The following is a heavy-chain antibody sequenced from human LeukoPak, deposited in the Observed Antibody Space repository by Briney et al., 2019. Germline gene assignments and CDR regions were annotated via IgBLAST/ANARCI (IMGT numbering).Heavy chain of an antibody. J-gene: IGHJ4*02. V-gene: IGHV4-34*01. D-gene: IGHD5-18*01. CDR2: INHSGST. CDR3: ARDTEMSVVFDS. Sequence: SETLSLTCAVYGGSFSDYYWSWIRQPPGKGLEWIGEINHSGSTNYNPSLKTRVTISLDTSNNYFSLKLNSVTAADTAVYYCARDTEMSVVFDSWGQGTLVTVSS. CDR1: GGSFSDYY.